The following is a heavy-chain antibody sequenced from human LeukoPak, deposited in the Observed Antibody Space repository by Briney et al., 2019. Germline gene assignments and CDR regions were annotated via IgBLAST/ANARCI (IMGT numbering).Heavy chain of an antibody. D-gene: IGHD2-2*01. V-gene: IGHV4-59*12. CDR1: GGSISSYY. CDR2: IYYSGST. Sequence: SETLSLTCTVSGGSISSYYWSWIRQPPGKGLEWIGYIYYSGSTNYNPSLKSRVTISVDTSKNQFSLKLSSVTAADTAVYYCFIVVVPAAGGNWYFDLWGRGTLVTVSS. J-gene: IGHJ2*01. CDR3: FIVVVPAAGGNWYFDL.